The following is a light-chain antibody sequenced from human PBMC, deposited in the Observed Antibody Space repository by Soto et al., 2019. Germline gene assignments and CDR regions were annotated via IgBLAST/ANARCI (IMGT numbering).Light chain of an antibody. CDR1: SSDVGGYNY. J-gene: IGLJ3*02. CDR2: EVS. Sequence: QSALTQPPSASGSPGQSVTISCTGTSSDVGGYNYVSWYQQHPGKAPKLMIYEVSKRPSGVPDRFSGSKSGNTASLTVSGLQAEDEDDYYCSSYAVSRTVVFGGGTKLTVL. V-gene: IGLV2-8*01. CDR3: SSYAVSRTVV.